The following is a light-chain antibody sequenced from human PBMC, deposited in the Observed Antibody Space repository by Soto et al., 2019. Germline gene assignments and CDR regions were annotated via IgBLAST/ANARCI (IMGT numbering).Light chain of an antibody. CDR2: DVS. J-gene: IGLJ1*01. V-gene: IGLV2-14*03. CDR3: SSYTSNTHYV. CDR1: SSDVGGYNH. Sequence: QSVLTQPASVSGSPGQSITISCTGTSSDVGGYNHVSWYQQHPGKAPKLMIYDVSNRPSGVSNRFSGSKSGNTASLTISGLQADDEADYYCSSYTSNTHYVFGTGTKLTVL.